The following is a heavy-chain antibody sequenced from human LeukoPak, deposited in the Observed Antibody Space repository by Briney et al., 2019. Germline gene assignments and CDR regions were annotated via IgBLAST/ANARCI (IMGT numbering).Heavy chain of an antibody. D-gene: IGHD5-12*01. CDR1: GGSISSYY. Sequence: SETLSLTCTVSGGSISSYYWSWIRQPPGKGLEWIGYIYYSGSTNYNPSLKSRVTISVDTSKNQFSLKLSSVTAADTAVYYCASHKRGYSGYANYYYYGMDVWGQGTTVTVSS. CDR2: IYYSGST. V-gene: IGHV4-59*12. J-gene: IGHJ6*02. CDR3: ASHKRGYSGYANYYYYGMDV.